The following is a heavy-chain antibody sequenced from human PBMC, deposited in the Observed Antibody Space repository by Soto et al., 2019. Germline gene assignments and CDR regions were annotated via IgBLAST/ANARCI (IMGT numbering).Heavy chain of an antibody. CDR2: IDTADDT. V-gene: IGHV3-13*01. CDR3: ASWTGGLGFFLDV. Sequence: DEQLVESGGGLVQPGGSLRLSCEASGFTFSSYDMFWVRQVTGKSLEWISSIDTADDTSYPDSVRGRFTISRENAKSYLYLHMNSLRAEDTAVYYCASWTGGLGFFLDVWGKGTTVIGSS. D-gene: IGHD3-16*01. J-gene: IGHJ6*03. CDR1: GFTFSSYD.